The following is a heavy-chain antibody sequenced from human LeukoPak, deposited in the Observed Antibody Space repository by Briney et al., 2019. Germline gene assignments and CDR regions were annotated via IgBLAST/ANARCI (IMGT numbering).Heavy chain of an antibody. J-gene: IGHJ5*02. D-gene: IGHD5-18*01. CDR2: IIPIFGTA. Sequence: SVKVSCKASGGTFSSYAISWVRQAPGQGLEWMGGIIPIFGTANYAQKFQGRVTITADESTSTAYMELSSLRSEDTAVYYCARVPENTAMVSWFDPWGQGTLVTVSS. CDR1: GGTFSSYA. V-gene: IGHV1-69*01. CDR3: ARVPENTAMVSWFDP.